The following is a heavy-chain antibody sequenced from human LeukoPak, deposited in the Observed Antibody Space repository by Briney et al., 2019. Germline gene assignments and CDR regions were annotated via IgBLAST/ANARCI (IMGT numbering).Heavy chain of an antibody. J-gene: IGHJ3*02. V-gene: IGHV1-18*01. Sequence: ASVKVSCKASGGTFSSYGISWVRQAPGQGLEWMGWISAYNGNTNYAQKLQGRVTMTTDTSTSTAYMELRSLRSDDTAVYYCASTFLSGSDAFDIWGQGTTVTASS. D-gene: IGHD3-10*01. CDR1: GGTFSSYG. CDR3: ASTFLSGSDAFDI. CDR2: ISAYNGNT.